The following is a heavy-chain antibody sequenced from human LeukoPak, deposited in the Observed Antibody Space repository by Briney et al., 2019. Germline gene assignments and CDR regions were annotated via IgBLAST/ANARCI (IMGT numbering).Heavy chain of an antibody. V-gene: IGHV1-69*13. CDR3: ASSGYYYDSSGPRAHYMDV. J-gene: IGHJ6*03. CDR1: GGTFSSYA. CDR2: ILPIFGTA. Sequence: SVRVSCEASGGTFSSYAISGVRQAPGQGLEWVVGILPIFGTANYEQKFQRRVTITADESPSTAYMELSSLRSEDTAVYSCASSGYYYDSSGPRAHYMDVWGKGTTVTVSS. D-gene: IGHD3-22*01.